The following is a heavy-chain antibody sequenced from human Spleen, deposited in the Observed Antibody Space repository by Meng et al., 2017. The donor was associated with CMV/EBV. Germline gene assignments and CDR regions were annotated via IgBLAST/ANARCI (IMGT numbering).Heavy chain of an antibody. CDR2: IRFDGINK. J-gene: IGHJ4*02. CDR3: AKDYREGWALGYCTDGICYKDY. CDR1: YG. V-gene: IGHV3-30*02. Sequence: YGMHWVRQAPGKGLEWVACIRFDGINKYYGASVKGRFTISRDDSKNTVYLQMNSLRADDTAMYYCAKDYREGWALGYCTDGICYKDYWGQGTLVTVSS. D-gene: IGHD2-8*01.